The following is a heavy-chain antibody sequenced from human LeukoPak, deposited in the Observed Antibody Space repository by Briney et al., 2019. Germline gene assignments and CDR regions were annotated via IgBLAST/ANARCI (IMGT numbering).Heavy chain of an antibody. CDR1: DFSFITYA. CDR2: ISGGGDAT. D-gene: IGHD6-19*01. Sequence: PGGSLRLSCAASDFSFITYAMSWVRQAPGKGLEWVSTISGGGDATYYADSVKGRFTISRDNAKNSLYLQMNSLRAEDTAVYYCARDSEIAVATGGWFDPWGQGTLVTVSS. CDR3: ARDSEIAVATGGWFDP. J-gene: IGHJ5*02. V-gene: IGHV3-23*01.